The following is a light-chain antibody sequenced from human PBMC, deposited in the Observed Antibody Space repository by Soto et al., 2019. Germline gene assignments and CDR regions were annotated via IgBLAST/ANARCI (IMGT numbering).Light chain of an antibody. V-gene: IGKV3-20*01. CDR2: GAS. CDR1: QSVSSNY. Sequence: ELVFTQSPGTLSLSPGERATLSCKARQSVSSNYRAWYQQKPGQAARLLIYGASSRATGIPDNLSSDRDGTVFARSISGLETEDFAVYFWQHRASPRTSGQGTEVDIK. J-gene: IGKJ1*01. CDR3: QHRASPRT.